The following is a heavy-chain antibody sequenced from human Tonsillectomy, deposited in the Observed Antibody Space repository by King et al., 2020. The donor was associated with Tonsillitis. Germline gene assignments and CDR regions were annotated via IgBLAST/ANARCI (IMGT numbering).Heavy chain of an antibody. CDR1: GYTFTNYD. Sequence: QLVQSGAEVKMPGASVKVSCKASGYTFTNYDINWVRQATGQGLEWMGWMNPSSGNSGYSQKFQGRVTMTRDASRGTAYMELSNLRSEDTAVYYCAREMGTIFGVVIGPGYWGQGTLVTVSS. CDR3: AREMGTIFGVVIGPGY. D-gene: IGHD3-3*01. CDR2: MNPSSGNS. V-gene: IGHV1-8*01. J-gene: IGHJ4*02.